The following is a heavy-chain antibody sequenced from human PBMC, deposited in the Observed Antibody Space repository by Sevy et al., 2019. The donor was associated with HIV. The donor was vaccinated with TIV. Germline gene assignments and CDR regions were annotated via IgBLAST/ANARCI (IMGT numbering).Heavy chain of an antibody. CDR2: TYYRSKWYN. CDR3: ARERLSLYTYAIVRGVITRYNWFDP. Sequence: SQTLSLTCAISGDSVSSNSAAWNWIRQSPSRGLEWLGRTYYRSKWYNDYAVSVKSRITINPDTSKNQFSLQLNSVTPEDTAVYYCARERLSLYTYAIVRGVITRYNWFDPWGQGTLVTVSS. V-gene: IGHV6-1*01. CDR1: GDSVSSNSAA. D-gene: IGHD3-10*01. J-gene: IGHJ5*02.